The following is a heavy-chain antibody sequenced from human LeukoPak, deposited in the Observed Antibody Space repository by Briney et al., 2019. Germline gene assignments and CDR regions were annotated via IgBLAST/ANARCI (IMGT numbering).Heavy chain of an antibody. CDR2: ISSSGSTI. V-gene: IGHV3-11*04. CDR3: ARDYGRSRDYGMDV. D-gene: IGHD3-10*01. CDR1: GFTFSDYY. Sequence: GGSLRLSCAASGFTFSDYYMSWIRQAPGKGLEWVSYISSSGSTIYYADSVKGRFTISRDNAKNSLYLQMNSLRAEDTAVYFCARDYGRSRDYGMDVWGQGTTVTVSS. J-gene: IGHJ6*02.